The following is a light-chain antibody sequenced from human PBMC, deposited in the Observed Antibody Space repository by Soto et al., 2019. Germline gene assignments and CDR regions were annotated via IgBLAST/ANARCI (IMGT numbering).Light chain of an antibody. CDR1: SSDVGGYNY. CDR3: RSYTSSSTLLYV. V-gene: IGLV2-14*01. Sequence: QSALTQPASVSGSPGQSITISCTGTSSDVGGYNYVSWYQQHPGKAPKLMIYDVSNRPSGVSNRFSGSKSGNTASLTISGLKAEDEADYYCRSYTSSSTLLYVFGTGNKVTVL. J-gene: IGLJ1*01. CDR2: DVS.